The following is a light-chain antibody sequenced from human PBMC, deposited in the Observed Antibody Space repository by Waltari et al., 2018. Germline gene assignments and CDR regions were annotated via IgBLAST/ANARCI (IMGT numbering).Light chain of an antibody. V-gene: IGKV1-27*01. CDR1: QGLSDC. CDR2: VAS. J-gene: IGKJ3*01. Sequence: SQGLSDCVAWDQQKSGKVPKRLIYVASTLQAGVPSRFSGTGSGTDFTLTISSLQPEDVATYYCQNYNNAPFTFGPGTKVDIK. CDR3: QNYNNAPFT.